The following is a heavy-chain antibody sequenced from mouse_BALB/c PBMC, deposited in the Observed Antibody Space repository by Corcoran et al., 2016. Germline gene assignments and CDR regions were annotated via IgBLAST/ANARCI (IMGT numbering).Heavy chain of an antibody. CDR1: GFNIKDTY. Sequence: EVQLQQSGAELVKRGASVKLACTASGFNIKDTYMHWVKQRPAQGLEWIGRIDPANGNTKYYPKFQGKATINAHKSSNTAYLQLSSLTSEDTAVYYCARWDCYFDVWGAGTTVTVSS. J-gene: IGHJ1*01. CDR3: ARWDCYFDV. CDR2: IDPANGNT. V-gene: IGHV14-3*02.